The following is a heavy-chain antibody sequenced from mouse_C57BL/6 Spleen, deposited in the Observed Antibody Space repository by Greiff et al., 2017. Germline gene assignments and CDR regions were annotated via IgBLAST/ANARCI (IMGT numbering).Heavy chain of an antibody. Sequence: VQLQQSGPELVKPGASVKISCKASGYAFSSSWMNWVKQRPGKGLEWIGRIYPGDGDTKYNGKFKGKATRTADKSSITAYMQLSSLTSEDSAVYFCARLLLRSPLYAMDYWGQGTSVTVSS. CDR3: ARLLLRSPLYAMDY. CDR2: IYPGDGDT. D-gene: IGHD1-1*01. CDR1: GYAFSSSW. V-gene: IGHV1-82*01. J-gene: IGHJ4*01.